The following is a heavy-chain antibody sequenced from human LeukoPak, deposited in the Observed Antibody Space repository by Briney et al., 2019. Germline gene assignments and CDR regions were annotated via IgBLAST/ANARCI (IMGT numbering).Heavy chain of an antibody. J-gene: IGHJ5*02. Sequence: GGSLRLSCAATGFIFSSYWMSWVRQAPGKGLEWVANIKHDGSEKFYVDSVKGRFTISGDNAKNSVYLQMNSLRAEDTAVYYCARRVSPATNWFDPWGQGTLVTVSS. CDR1: GFIFSSYW. CDR3: ARRVSPATNWFDP. CDR2: IKHDGSEK. D-gene: IGHD6-6*01. V-gene: IGHV3-7*03.